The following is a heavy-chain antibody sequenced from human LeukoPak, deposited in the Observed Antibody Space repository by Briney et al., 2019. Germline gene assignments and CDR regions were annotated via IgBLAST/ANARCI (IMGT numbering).Heavy chain of an antibody. CDR2: IYTSGST. J-gene: IGHJ4*02. CDR3: ARDLLEGVVDY. CDR1: GGSISSSSYY. Sequence: PSETLSLTCTVSGGSISSSSYYWGRIRQPPGKGLEWIGSIYTSGSTNYNPSLKSRVTISVDTSKNQFSLRLSSVTAADTAVYYCARDLLEGVVDYWGQGTLVTVSS. D-gene: IGHD3-3*01. V-gene: IGHV4-39*07.